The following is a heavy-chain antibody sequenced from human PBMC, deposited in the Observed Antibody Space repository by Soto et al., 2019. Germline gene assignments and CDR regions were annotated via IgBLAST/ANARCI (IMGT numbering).Heavy chain of an antibody. D-gene: IGHD3-10*01. CDR1: GFTFSDYY. V-gene: IGHV3-11*01. Sequence: QVQLVESGGGLVKPGGSLRLSCAASGFTFSDYYMSWIRQAPGKGLEWVSYISRSGTTIYYADSVKGRFTISRDNAKNSLYLQMNSLRAEDTAVSYCAGDQGTVEYNYYYDGMDVWGQGTTVTVSS. CDR3: AGDQGTVEYNYYYDGMDV. J-gene: IGHJ6*02. CDR2: ISRSGTTI.